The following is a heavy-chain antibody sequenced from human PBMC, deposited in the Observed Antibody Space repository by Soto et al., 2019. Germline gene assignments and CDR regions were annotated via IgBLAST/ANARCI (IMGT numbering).Heavy chain of an antibody. CDR1: GGSISSGGYS. Sequence: QLQLQESGSGLVKPSQTLSLTCAVSGGSISSGGYSWSWIRQPPGKGLEWIGYIYHSGSTYYNPSLNGRVTISLDMSKHQSPQKLGSVPAADTAVYYCASVYYDLPSPGSNWFDPWGQGTLVTVSS. CDR3: ASVYYDLPSPGSNWFDP. CDR2: IYHSGST. V-gene: IGHV4-30-2*01. D-gene: IGHD3-3*01. J-gene: IGHJ5*02.